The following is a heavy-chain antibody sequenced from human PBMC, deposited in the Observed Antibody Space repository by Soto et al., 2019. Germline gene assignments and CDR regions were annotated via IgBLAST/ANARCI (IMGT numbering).Heavy chain of an antibody. V-gene: IGHV2-5*02. Sequence: QITLKASGPTLVRPTQTLTLTCTFSGFSLITSGVGVGWISQPTGKALEWLALIHWDDDKWYSSSLKSRLTVTNDTPKHQVILRMNNMNPVDTATYYCAHGLLEDGWFDPWGQGTLVTVSS. CDR3: AHGLLEDGWFDP. D-gene: IGHD1-1*01. CDR2: IHWDDDK. J-gene: IGHJ5*02. CDR1: GFSLITSGVG.